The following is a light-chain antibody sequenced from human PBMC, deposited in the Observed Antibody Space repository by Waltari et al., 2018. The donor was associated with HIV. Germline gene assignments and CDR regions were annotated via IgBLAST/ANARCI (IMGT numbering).Light chain of an antibody. V-gene: IGKV3-20*01. CDR3: QQYGATPIT. CDR1: QSISSTY. Sequence: EVVLTQSPGTLPLSPGQRATLSCRASQSISSTYLAWYQQRSGQAPRLLIYGTSSRATGIPDRFSGSGSGTDFTLTISRLQPEDFAVYYCQQYGATPITFGQGTRLEIK. J-gene: IGKJ5*01. CDR2: GTS.